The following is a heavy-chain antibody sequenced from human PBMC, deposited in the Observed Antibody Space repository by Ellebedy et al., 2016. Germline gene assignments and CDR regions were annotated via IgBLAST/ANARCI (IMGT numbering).Heavy chain of an antibody. J-gene: IGHJ4*02. CDR2: MNIEGSRT. Sequence: GGSLRLSXAASGFTLSTNWMHWVRQAPGKGLVRVARMNIEGSRTDYAESVKGRFIISRDNAKNTWYLQMYSLRVEDTAVYYCVRDMMGPFDHWGQGSLVTVSS. CDR3: VRDMMGPFDH. D-gene: IGHD3-16*01. CDR1: GFTLSTNW. V-gene: IGHV3-74*01.